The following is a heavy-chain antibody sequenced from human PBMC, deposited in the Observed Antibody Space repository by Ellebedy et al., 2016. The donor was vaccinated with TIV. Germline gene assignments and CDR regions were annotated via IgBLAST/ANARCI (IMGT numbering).Heavy chain of an antibody. CDR2: ISSDVHFV. CDR1: GFTFSDFT. J-gene: IGHJ4*01. V-gene: IGHV3-21*01. D-gene: IGHD1-1*01. Sequence: PGGSLRLSCEASGFTFSDFTLNWVRQAPGKGLHWVASISSDVHFVTYRDSVKGRFTVSRDNAKNSLYQQMHNLRAEDTAVYYCARDFDTTHMKTIFDYWGHGTLVTVSS. CDR3: ARDFDTTHMKTIFDY.